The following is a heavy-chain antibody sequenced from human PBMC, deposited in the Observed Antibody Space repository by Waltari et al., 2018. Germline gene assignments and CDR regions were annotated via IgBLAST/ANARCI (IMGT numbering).Heavy chain of an antibody. CDR1: GYTFTSYY. Sequence: QVQLVQSGAEVKKPGASVKVSCKASGYTFTSYYMHWVRQAPGQGLEWMGRINPGGGSTSYEQKFQGRVTMTRDTSTSTVYMELSSLRSEDTSVYYCARGAGSGGSSFGYWGQGTLVTVSS. V-gene: IGHV1-46*01. CDR3: ARGAGSGGSSFGY. CDR2: INPGGGST. J-gene: IGHJ4*02. D-gene: IGHD2-15*01.